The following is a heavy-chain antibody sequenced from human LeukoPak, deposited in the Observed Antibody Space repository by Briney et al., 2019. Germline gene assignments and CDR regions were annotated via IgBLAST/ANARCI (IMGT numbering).Heavy chain of an antibody. CDR3: ARVSLLNYYGSGNGDY. J-gene: IGHJ4*02. D-gene: IGHD3-10*01. Sequence: SETLSLTCTVSGGSISSYYWRWIRQPPGKGLEWIGYIYYSGSTNYNPSLKSRVTISVDTSKNQFSLKLSSVTAADTAVYYCARVSLLNYYGSGNGDYWGQGTLVTVSS. V-gene: IGHV4-59*01. CDR1: GGSISSYY. CDR2: IYYSGST.